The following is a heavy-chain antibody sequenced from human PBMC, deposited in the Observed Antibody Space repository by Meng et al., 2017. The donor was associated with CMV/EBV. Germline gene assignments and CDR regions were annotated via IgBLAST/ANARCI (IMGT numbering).Heavy chain of an antibody. CDR3: ARGPGYCSSTSCYMWLDGGGMDV. Sequence: GESLKISCAASGFTFSSYDMHWVRQATGKGLEWVSAIGTAGDTYYPGSVKGRFTISRKNAKNSLYLQMNSLRAGDTAVYYCARGPGYCSSTSCYMWLDGGGMDVWGQGTTVTVSS. J-gene: IGHJ6*02. V-gene: IGHV3-13*01. CDR2: IGTAGDT. CDR1: GFTFSSYD. D-gene: IGHD2-2*02.